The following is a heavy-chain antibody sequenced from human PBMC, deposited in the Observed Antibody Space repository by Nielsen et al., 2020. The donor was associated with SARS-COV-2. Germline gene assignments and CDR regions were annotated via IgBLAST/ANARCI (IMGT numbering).Heavy chain of an antibody. CDR1: GFTFSSYW. Sequence: GGSLRLSCAASGFTFSSYWMHWVRQAPGKGLVLVSRINSDGSSTSYADSVKGRFTISRDNAKNTLYLQMNSLRAEDTAVYYCARSYYDSSVIREKKRGASADYWGQGTLVTVSS. CDR3: ARSYYDSSVIREKKRGASADY. J-gene: IGHJ4*02. D-gene: IGHD3-22*01. V-gene: IGHV3-74*01. CDR2: INSDGSST.